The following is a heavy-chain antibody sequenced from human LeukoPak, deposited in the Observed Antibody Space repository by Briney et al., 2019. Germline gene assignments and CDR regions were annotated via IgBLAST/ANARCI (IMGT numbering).Heavy chain of an antibody. CDR1: GFTFSSYA. Sequence: GGSLRLSCAASGFTFSSYAMSWVRQAPGKGLEWVAVISYDGSNKYYADSVKGRFTISRDNSKNTLYLQMNSLRAEDTAVYYCAREDSWGSGFRYWGQGTLVTVSS. V-gene: IGHV3-30-3*01. CDR2: ISYDGSNK. D-gene: IGHD7-27*01. J-gene: IGHJ4*02. CDR3: AREDSWGSGFRY.